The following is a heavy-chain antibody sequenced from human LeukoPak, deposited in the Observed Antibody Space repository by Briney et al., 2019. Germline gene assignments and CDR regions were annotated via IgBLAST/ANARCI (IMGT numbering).Heavy chain of an antibody. J-gene: IGHJ4*02. Sequence: PGGSLGLSCAASGFPFSSYSMNWVRQAPGKGLEWVSYISASGSNIYYLDSVKGRLTVSRDNAMNSLFLQMDRPRAEDTAVYYCVRVKGTYFDFWGQGTLVTVSS. CDR2: ISASGSNI. D-gene: IGHD1-1*01. V-gene: IGHV3-48*01. CDR3: VRVKGTYFDF. CDR1: GFPFSSYS.